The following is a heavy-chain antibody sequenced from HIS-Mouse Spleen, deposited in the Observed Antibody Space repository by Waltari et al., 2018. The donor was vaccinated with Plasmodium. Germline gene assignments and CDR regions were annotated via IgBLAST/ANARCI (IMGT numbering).Heavy chain of an antibody. CDR3: ARTTYSSSSAKYYYYGMDV. CDR2: IDWDDDN. V-gene: IGHV2-70*15. CDR1: GFSLSTSGMC. J-gene: IGHJ6*02. D-gene: IGHD6-6*01. Sequence: QVTLRESGPALVKPTQTLTLTCTFSGFSLSTSGMCVTWIRQPPGKALEWLARIDWDDDNYYSTALKTRLTISKYTSKNQVVLTMTNMGPVDTATYYCARTTYSSSSAKYYYYGMDVWGQGTTVTVSS.